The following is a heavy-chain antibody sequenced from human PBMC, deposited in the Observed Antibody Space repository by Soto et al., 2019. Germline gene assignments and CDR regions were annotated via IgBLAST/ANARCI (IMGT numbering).Heavy chain of an antibody. J-gene: IGHJ6*02. CDR2: INHSGST. V-gene: IGHV4-34*01. Sequence: PXGTLSLPCAVYGGSFSGYYWSWIRQPPGKGLEWIGEINHSGSTNYNPSLKSRVTISVDTSKNQFSLKLSSVTAADTAVYYCAREEGTRYYYYYYGMDVWGQGTTVTVSS. CDR3: AREEGTRYYYYYYGMDV. CDR1: GGSFSGYY. D-gene: IGHD1-1*01.